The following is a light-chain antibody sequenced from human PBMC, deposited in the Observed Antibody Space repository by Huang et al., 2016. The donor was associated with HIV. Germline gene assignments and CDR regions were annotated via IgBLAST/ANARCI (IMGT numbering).Light chain of an antibody. J-gene: IGKJ4*01. V-gene: IGKV3-11*01. CDR1: QSVSSY. Sequence: EIVLTQSPVTLSLSPGERATLSCRASQSVSSYLAWYQQKPGQAPRLLIYDASSRATGIPARFSGSGSATDFTLTISSLEPEDFAVYYCQQRSNWPPTLTFGGGTKVEIK. CDR2: DAS. CDR3: QQRSNWPPTLT.